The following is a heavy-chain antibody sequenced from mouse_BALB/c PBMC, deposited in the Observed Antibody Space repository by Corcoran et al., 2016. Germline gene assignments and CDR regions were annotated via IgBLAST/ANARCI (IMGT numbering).Heavy chain of an antibody. D-gene: IGHD2-4*01. CDR1: GYTFTNYG. V-gene: IGHV9-3-1*01. CDR3: ARGDYDFFWFAY. J-gene: IGHJ3*01. Sequence: QSQLVQSGPELKKPGETVKISCKASGYTFTNYGMYWVKQAPGKGLKWMGWINTYTGEPTYADDFKGRFAFSLETSASTAYLQINNLKNEATATYFCARGDYDFFWFAYCGQGTLVTVSA. CDR2: INTYTGEP.